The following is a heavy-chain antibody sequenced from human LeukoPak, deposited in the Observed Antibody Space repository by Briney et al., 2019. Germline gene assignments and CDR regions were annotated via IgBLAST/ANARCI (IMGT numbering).Heavy chain of an antibody. CDR2: IYYSGST. D-gene: IGHD5-18*01. CDR3: ARPGVGSGRYGAFDI. CDR1: ADSITRYY. Sequence: SETLSLTCSVSADSITRYYLSWIRQPPGKGLEWIGYIYYSGSTNYNPSLKSRVTISVDTSKNQFSLKLSSVTAADTAVYYCARPGVGSGRYGAFDIWGQGTMVTVSS. J-gene: IGHJ3*02. V-gene: IGHV4-59*08.